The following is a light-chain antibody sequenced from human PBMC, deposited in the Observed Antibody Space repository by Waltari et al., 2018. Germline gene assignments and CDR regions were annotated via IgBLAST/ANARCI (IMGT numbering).Light chain of an antibody. V-gene: IGKV3-20*01. J-gene: IGKJ1*01. CDR1: QSVTSS. CDR2: GAS. Sequence: EIVLTQSPGTLSLSPGERATLSCRASQSVTSSLAWYQQKPGQAPRLIIYGASTRAPGFPDRFSGSGSGTDFTLTISRLEPEDFAVYYCQQYDSSWTFGQGTNLEIK. CDR3: QQYDSSWT.